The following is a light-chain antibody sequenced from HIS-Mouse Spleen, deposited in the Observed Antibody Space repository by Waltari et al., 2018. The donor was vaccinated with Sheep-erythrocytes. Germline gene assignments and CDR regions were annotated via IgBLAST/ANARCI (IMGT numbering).Light chain of an antibody. CDR2: EGS. Sequence: QSALTQPASVSGSPGQSITISCTGTSSDVGSYNLVSWYQQHPGKAPKLMIYEGSKRPSWVSNRFSGSKSGNTASLTISGLQAEDEAEYYCCSYAGSSTPWVFGGGTKLTVL. J-gene: IGLJ3*02. CDR3: CSYAGSSTPWV. CDR1: SSDVGSYNL. V-gene: IGLV2-23*01.